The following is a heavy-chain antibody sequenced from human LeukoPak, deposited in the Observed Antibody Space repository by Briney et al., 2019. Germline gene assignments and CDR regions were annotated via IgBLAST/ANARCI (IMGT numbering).Heavy chain of an antibody. D-gene: IGHD5-12*01. Sequence: PSETLSLTCTVSGGSISNYYWNWIRQPPGKGLEWIGYIYYTGSTNYNPSLKSRVTISVDTSKNQFSLKLSSVTAADTAVYYCVRGRLTYYFDYWGQGTLVTVSS. CDR2: IYYTGST. CDR1: GGSISNYY. CDR3: VRGRLTYYFDY. J-gene: IGHJ4*02. V-gene: IGHV4-59*12.